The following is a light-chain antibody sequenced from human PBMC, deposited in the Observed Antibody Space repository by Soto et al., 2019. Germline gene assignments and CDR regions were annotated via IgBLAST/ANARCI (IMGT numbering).Light chain of an antibody. V-gene: IGKV1-5*03. Sequence: DLQMTQSPSTLSASVGDRVTITCRASQSISSWLAWYQQKPGKAPKLLIYKASSLESGVPSRFSGSGSGTEFTLTISSLQPDDFATYYCQQYNSYSPGVTFGGGTKVEIK. CDR2: KAS. CDR3: QQYNSYSPGVT. J-gene: IGKJ4*01. CDR1: QSISSW.